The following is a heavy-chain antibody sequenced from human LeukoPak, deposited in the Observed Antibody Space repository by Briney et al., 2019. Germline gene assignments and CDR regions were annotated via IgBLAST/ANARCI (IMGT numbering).Heavy chain of an antibody. D-gene: IGHD2-2*01. Sequence: PGGSLRLSCAASGFTFDDYGMSWVRQAPGKGLEWVAIMEEYGSYIFYVDSVKGRFIISRDNARNSLYLQMNNLRAEDTAVYYCARPRGCGSARCNNFDSWGQGTLVTVSS. J-gene: IGHJ4*02. CDR3: ARPRGCGSARCNNFDS. CDR2: MEEYGSYI. V-gene: IGHV3-7*01. CDR1: GFTFDDYG.